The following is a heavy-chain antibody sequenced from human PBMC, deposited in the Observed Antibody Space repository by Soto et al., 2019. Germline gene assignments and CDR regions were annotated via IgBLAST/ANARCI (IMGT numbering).Heavy chain of an antibody. J-gene: IGHJ6*03. CDR3: ARAAPYCSGGSCYYYYYMDV. D-gene: IGHD2-15*01. CDR2: IGTAGDT. CDR1: GFPFSSYD. V-gene: IGHV3-13*01. Sequence: GGSLRLSCAASGFPFSSYDMHWVRQATGKGLEWVSAIGTAGDTYYPGSVKGRFTISRENAKNSLYLQMNSLRAGDTAVYYCARAAPYCSGGSCYYYYYMDVWGKGTTVTVSS.